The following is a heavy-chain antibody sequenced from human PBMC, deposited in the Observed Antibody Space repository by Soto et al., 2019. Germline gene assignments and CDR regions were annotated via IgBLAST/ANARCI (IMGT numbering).Heavy chain of an antibody. Sequence: QVQLQESGPGLVKPSETLSLTCTVSGGSISSYYWSWIRQPPGKGLEWIGYIYYSGSTNYNPSLKSRVTISVDTSKNQFSLKLSSMTAADTAVYHCARDGKDFDYIWGSYRENWYFDLWGRGTLVTVSS. J-gene: IGHJ2*01. CDR3: ARDGKDFDYIWGSYRENWYFDL. D-gene: IGHD3-16*02. CDR2: IYYSGST. CDR1: GGSISSYY. V-gene: IGHV4-59*01.